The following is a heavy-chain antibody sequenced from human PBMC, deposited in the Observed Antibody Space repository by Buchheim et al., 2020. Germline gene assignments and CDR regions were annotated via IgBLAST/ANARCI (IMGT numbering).Heavy chain of an antibody. CDR3: AKDRGRYFDWPTGVDY. CDR1: GFTFSSYG. V-gene: IGHV3-30*18. D-gene: IGHD3-9*01. J-gene: IGHJ4*02. Sequence: QVQLVESGGGVVQPGRSLRLSCAASGFTFSSYGMHWVRQAPGKGLEWVAVISYDGSNKYYADSVKGRFTISRDNSKNKLYLQMNSLRAEDTAVYYCAKDRGRYFDWPTGVDYWGQGTL. CDR2: ISYDGSNK.